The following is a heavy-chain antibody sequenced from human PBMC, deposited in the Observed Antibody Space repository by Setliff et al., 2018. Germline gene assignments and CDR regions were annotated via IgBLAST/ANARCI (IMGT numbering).Heavy chain of an antibody. D-gene: IGHD1-1*01. V-gene: IGHV1-69*13. CDR3: ARDSQLGFYYFDS. J-gene: IGHJ4*02. CDR2: IIPIFGSP. CDR1: GDTLTTYA. Sequence: SVKVSCKTSGDTLTTYAIHWVRQAPGQGLEWMGMIIPIFGSPHYAQRFQDRVIITADVSTRTAYMDLSSLRSEDTAIYYCARDSQLGFYYFDSWGRGTLVTVSS.